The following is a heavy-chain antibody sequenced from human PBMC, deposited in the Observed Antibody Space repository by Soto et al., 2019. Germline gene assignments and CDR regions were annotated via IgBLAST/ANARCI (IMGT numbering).Heavy chain of an antibody. V-gene: IGHV1-58*02. Sequence: GASVKVSCKASGFTFTSSAMQWVRQARGQRLEWIGWIVVGSGNTNYAQKIQERVTITRDMSTSTAYMELSILSSEDTAVYYCAAGGGLTDYWGQGTLVTVSS. CDR3: AAGGGLTDY. D-gene: IGHD3-16*01. J-gene: IGHJ4*02. CDR1: GFTFTSSA. CDR2: IVVGSGNT.